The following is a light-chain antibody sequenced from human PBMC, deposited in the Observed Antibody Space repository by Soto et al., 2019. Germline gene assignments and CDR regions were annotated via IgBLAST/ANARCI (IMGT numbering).Light chain of an antibody. CDR3: QQHNDWPT. V-gene: IGKV3D-20*02. CDR1: QSVRSSH. J-gene: IGKJ5*01. CDR2: GAS. Sequence: EIVLTQSPGTLSLSRGERATLSCRASQSVRSSHLAWYQQKPGQAPRLLIYGASRRATGIPDRFSGSGSGTEFILTISSVESEDFAIYYCQQHNDWPTFGQGTRLEI.